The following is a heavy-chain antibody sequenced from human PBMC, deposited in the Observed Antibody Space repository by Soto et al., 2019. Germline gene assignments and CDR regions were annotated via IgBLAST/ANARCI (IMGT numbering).Heavy chain of an antibody. V-gene: IGHV3-30*18. CDR2: ISYDGSNK. Sequence: GGSLRLSCAASGFTFSSYGMHWVRQAPGKGLEWVAVISYDGSNKYYADSVKGRFTISRDNSKNTLYLQMNSLRAEDTAVYYCAKDLTYYDSSGIMDYWGKGTLVTVSS. CDR1: GFTFSSYG. D-gene: IGHD3-22*01. J-gene: IGHJ4*02. CDR3: AKDLTYYDSSGIMDY.